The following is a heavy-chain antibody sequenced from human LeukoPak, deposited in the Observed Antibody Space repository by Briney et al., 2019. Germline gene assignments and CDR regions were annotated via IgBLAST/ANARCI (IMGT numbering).Heavy chain of an antibody. D-gene: IGHD5-12*01. J-gene: IGHJ4*02. CDR2: FYSGGTT. Sequence: SETLSLTCTVSGGSISSYYWSWIRQPAGKGLEWIGRFYSGGTTDYNPSLKSRVTMSVDTSKNQFSLKLSSVTAAETPVYYCARVFSGYELPGSLGKYYFDYWGQGTLVAVSS. CDR1: GGSISSYY. V-gene: IGHV4-4*07. CDR3: ARVFSGYELPGSLGKYYFDY.